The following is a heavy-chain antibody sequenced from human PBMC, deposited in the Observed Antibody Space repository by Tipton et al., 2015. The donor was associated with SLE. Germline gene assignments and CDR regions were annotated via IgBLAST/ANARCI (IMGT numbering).Heavy chain of an antibody. CDR2: IYYSGST. CDR3: ARGVPLTHDAFDI. J-gene: IGHJ3*02. CDR1: GGSISSSSYY. Sequence: TLSLTCTVSGGSISSSSYYWSWIWQPPGKGLEWIGYIYYSGSTNYNPSLKSRVTISVDTSKNQFSLKLSSMTAADTAVYYCARGVPLTHDAFDIWGQGTMVTVSS. V-gene: IGHV4-61*01.